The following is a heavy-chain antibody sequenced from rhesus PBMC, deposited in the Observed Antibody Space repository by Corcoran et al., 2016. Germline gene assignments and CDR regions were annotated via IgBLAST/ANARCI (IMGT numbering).Heavy chain of an antibody. CDR3: ARGSVRNAFDF. J-gene: IGHJ3*01. Sequence: QVQLQESGPGLVKPSETLSLTRAVSGYSISSNYWSWIPQPPGKGLEWIGNIYGSSGSTDYNPSLTCRVTISTDTSESQFSLKMRAVTDADTAVYYCARGSVRNAFDFWGQGLRVTVSS. CDR2: IYGSSGST. D-gene: IGHD2-39*01. CDR1: GYSISSNY. V-gene: IGHV4-147*01.